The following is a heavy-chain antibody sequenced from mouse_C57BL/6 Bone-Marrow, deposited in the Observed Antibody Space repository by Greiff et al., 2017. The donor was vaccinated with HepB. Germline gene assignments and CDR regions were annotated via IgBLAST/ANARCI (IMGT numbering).Heavy chain of an antibody. CDR1: GYTFTSYW. CDR2: IDPSDSYT. CDR3: AREGYGYDVNFDY. J-gene: IGHJ2*01. Sequence: QVQLQQPGAELVKPGASVKLSCKASGYTFTSYWMQWVKQRPGQGLEWIGEIDPSDSYTNYNRKFKGKATLTVDTSSSTAYMQLSSLTSEDSAVYYCAREGYGYDVNFDYWGQGTTLTVSS. D-gene: IGHD2-2*01. V-gene: IGHV1-50*01.